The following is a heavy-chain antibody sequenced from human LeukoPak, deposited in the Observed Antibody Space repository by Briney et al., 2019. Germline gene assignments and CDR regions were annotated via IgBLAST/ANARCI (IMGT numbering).Heavy chain of an antibody. Sequence: GGSLRFSCAASGFTFSSYSMNWVRQAPGKGLEWVSYISSSSSTIYYADSVKGRFTISRDNAKNSLYLQMNSLRAEDTAVYYCARDQSTIHYYDSSGLAWWGQGTLVTVSS. J-gene: IGHJ4*02. V-gene: IGHV3-48*01. CDR3: ARDQSTIHYYDSSGLAW. D-gene: IGHD3-22*01. CDR1: GFTFSSYS. CDR2: ISSSSSTI.